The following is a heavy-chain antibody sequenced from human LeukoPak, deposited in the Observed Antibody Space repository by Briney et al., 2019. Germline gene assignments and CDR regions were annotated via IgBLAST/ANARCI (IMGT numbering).Heavy chain of an antibody. D-gene: IGHD6-13*01. Sequence: GESLKISCKGSGYSFTSYWISWVRPMPGKGLEWMGRIDPSDSYTNYSPSFRGHVTISADKSISTAYLQWSSLKASDSAMYYCARNAGAAAGNDYWGQGTLVTVSS. CDR1: GYSFTSYW. J-gene: IGHJ4*02. CDR2: IDPSDSYT. V-gene: IGHV5-10-1*01. CDR3: ARNAGAAAGNDY.